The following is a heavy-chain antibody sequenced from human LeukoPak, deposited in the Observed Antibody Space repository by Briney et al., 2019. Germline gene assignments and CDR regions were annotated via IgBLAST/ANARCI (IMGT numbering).Heavy chain of an antibody. Sequence: GGSLRLSCAASGFTVSSNYMSWVRQAPGKGLEWVSVIYSGGSTYYADSVKGRFTISRDNSKNTLYLQMNSLRAEDTAVYYCARDQSSYALDIWGQGTMVTVSS. CDR3: ARDQSSYALDI. CDR1: GFTVSSNY. CDR2: IYSGGST. D-gene: IGHD2-15*01. V-gene: IGHV3-53*01. J-gene: IGHJ3*02.